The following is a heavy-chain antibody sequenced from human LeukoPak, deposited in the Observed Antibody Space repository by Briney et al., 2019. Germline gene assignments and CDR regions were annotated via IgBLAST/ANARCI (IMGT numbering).Heavy chain of an antibody. Sequence: PSETLSLTCTVSGGSISSSSYYGGWIRQPPGKGLEWIVSIYSGGSTYYNPSIKSRVTISVDTSKNQFSLKLSSVTAADTAVYYCARQFDIWGQGTMVTVSS. J-gene: IGHJ3*02. CDR1: GGSISSSSYY. CDR3: ARQFDI. V-gene: IGHV4-39*01. CDR2: IYSGGST.